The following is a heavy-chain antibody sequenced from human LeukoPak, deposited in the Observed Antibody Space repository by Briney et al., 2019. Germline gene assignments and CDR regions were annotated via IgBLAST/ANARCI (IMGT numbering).Heavy chain of an antibody. J-gene: IGHJ4*02. CDR2: IYSGGNT. D-gene: IGHD5-18*01. CDR1: GLSFRDAW. Sequence: GGSLRLSCAASGLSFRDAWMNWVRQAPGKGLEWVSVIYSGGNTYYADSVKGRFTISRDNSKNTLYLQMNSLRAEDTAVYYCASDGSDTAMVNWGQGTLVTVSS. V-gene: IGHV3-53*01. CDR3: ASDGSDTAMVN.